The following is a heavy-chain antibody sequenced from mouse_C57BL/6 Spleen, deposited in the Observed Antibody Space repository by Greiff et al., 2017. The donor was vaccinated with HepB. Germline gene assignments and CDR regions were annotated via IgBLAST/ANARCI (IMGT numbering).Heavy chain of an antibody. CDR3: ARGWDYDYIFDY. D-gene: IGHD2-4*01. CDR2: IYPGDGDT. J-gene: IGHJ2*01. CDR1: GYAFSSSW. Sequence: QVQLKQSGPELVKPGASVKISCKASGYAFSSSWMNWVKQRPGKGLEWIGRIYPGDGDTNYNGKFKGKATLTADKSSSTAYMQLSSLTSEDSAVYVCARGWDYDYIFDYWGQGTTLTVSS. V-gene: IGHV1-82*01.